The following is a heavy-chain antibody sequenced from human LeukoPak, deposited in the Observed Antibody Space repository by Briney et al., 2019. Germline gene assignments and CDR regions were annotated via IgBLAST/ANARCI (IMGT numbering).Heavy chain of an antibody. Sequence: GASVKVSCKASGGTFSSYAISWVRQAPGQGLEWMGGIIPIFGTANYAQKFQGRVTITADESTSTANMELSSLRSEDAAVYYCVRDRGIAARPDAFDIWGQGTMVTVSS. CDR2: IIPIFGTA. V-gene: IGHV1-69*01. J-gene: IGHJ3*02. D-gene: IGHD6-6*01. CDR3: VRDRGIAARPDAFDI. CDR1: GGTFSSYA.